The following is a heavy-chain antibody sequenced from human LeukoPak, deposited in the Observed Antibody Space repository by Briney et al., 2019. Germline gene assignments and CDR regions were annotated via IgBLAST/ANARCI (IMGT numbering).Heavy chain of an antibody. D-gene: IGHD1-26*01. J-gene: IGHJ6*04. V-gene: IGHV3-33*06. CDR3: AKDLYRVRSWELPPGMDG. CDR1: GFTFSSYG. CDR2: IWYDGSNK. Sequence: GGSLRLSCAASGFTFSSYGMHWVRQAPGKGLEWVAVIWYDGSNKYYADSVKGRFTISRDNSKNTLYLQMNSLRAEDTAVYYCAKDLYRVRSWELPPGMDGWGKGTTVTVSS.